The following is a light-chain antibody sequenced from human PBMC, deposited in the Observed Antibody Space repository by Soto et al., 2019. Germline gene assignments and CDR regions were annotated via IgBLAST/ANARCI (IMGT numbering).Light chain of an antibody. CDR2: GAS. J-gene: IGKJ1*01. V-gene: IGKV3-20*01. CDR3: QQYGSSRT. CDR1: QSVSSSY. Sequence: GERATLSCRASQSVSSSYLAWYQQKPGQAPRLLIYGASSRATGIPDRFSGSGSGTDFTLTISRLEPEDFAVYYCQQYGSSRTFGQGTKVDIK.